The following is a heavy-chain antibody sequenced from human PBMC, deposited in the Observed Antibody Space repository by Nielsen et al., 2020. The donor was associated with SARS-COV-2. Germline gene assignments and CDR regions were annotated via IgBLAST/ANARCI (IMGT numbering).Heavy chain of an antibody. CDR1: GFTFNNYA. CDR2: ISGSGGST. Sequence: GGSLRLSCAASGFTFNNYAMSWVRQAPGKGLEWVSTISGSGGSTYYADSVKGRFTISRDNSKNTLYLQMNSLRAEDTAVYYCAKPTQHLVREAFYYYYHMDVWGQGTTVTVSS. CDR3: AKPTQHLVREAFYYYYHMDV. D-gene: IGHD6-13*01. J-gene: IGHJ6*02. V-gene: IGHV3-23*01.